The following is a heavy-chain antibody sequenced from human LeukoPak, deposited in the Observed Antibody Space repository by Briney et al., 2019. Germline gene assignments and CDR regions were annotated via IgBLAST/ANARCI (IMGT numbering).Heavy chain of an antibody. CDR2: ISDDEREK. J-gene: IGHJ4*02. D-gene: IGHD3-10*01. CDR3: AKDRVLLWFGETDY. CDR1: GFTFSRSW. Sequence: PGGSLRLSCAASGFTFSRSWMSWVRQAPGKGLEWVANISDDEREKYYVDSVKGRFSISRDNAKNSLYLQMKSLRAEDTAVYYCAKDRVLLWFGETDYWGQGTLVTVSS. V-gene: IGHV3-7*01.